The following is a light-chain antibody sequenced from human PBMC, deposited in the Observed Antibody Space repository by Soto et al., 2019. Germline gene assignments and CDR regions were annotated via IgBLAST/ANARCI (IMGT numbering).Light chain of an antibody. CDR3: QSYDSSLSVYVV. Sequence: QSVLTQPPSVSGAPGQRVTISCTGSSSNIGAGYDVHWYQQLPGTAPKLLIYDIINRPSGVPDRFSGSKSGTSASLAITGLQAEDEADYYCQSYDSSLSVYVVFGGGTKVTVL. J-gene: IGLJ2*01. V-gene: IGLV1-40*01. CDR2: DII. CDR1: SSNIGAGYD.